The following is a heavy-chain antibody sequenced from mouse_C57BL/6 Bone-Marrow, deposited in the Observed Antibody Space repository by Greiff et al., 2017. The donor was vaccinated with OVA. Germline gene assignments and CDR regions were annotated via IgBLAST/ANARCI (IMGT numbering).Heavy chain of an antibody. V-gene: IGHV1-5*01. Sequence: EVKLQESGPVLARPGASVKMSCKTSGYTFTSYWMHWVKQRPGQGLEWIGAIYPGNSDTSYNQKFKGKAKLTAVTSASTAYMELSSLTNEDSAVYYCTRLGYYGSTPWFAYWGQGTLVTVSA. CDR2: IYPGNSDT. J-gene: IGHJ3*01. CDR1: GYTFTSYW. CDR3: TRLGYYGSTPWFAY. D-gene: IGHD1-1*01.